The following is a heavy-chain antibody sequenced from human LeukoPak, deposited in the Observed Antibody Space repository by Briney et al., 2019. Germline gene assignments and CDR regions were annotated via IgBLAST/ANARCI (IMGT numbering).Heavy chain of an antibody. CDR3: ARLGDIVVVPALFDY. D-gene: IGHD2-2*01. CDR1: GGSISSSSYY. Sequence: SETLSLTCTVSGGSISSSSYYWGWIRQPPGKGLEWIGSIYYSGSTYYNPSLKSRVTISVDTSKNQFSLKLSSVTAADTAVYYCARLGDIVVVPALFDYWGQGTLVTVSS. V-gene: IGHV4-39*01. CDR2: IYYSGST. J-gene: IGHJ4*02.